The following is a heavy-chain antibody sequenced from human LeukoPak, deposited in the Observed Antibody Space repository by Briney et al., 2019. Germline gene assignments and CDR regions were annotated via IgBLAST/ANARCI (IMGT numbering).Heavy chain of an antibody. J-gene: IGHJ3*02. CDR2: LSYDGSNK. CDR3: ARDGRDYSDSTGYHTDAVDI. D-gene: IGHD3-22*01. CDR1: GFNFSCYA. Sequence: GGSLRLSCAASGFNFSCYAMNWVRQAPGKGLEWVAVLSYDGSNKYYADSVKGRFTISRDNSKNTLYLQVNSLRAEDTAVYYCARDGRDYSDSTGYHTDAVDIWGQGTMITVSS. V-gene: IGHV3-30*01.